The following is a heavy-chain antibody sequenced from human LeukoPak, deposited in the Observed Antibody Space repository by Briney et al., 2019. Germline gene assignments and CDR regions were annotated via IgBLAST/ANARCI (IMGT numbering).Heavy chain of an antibody. V-gene: IGHV4-34*01. CDR1: GGSFSGYY. CDR2: INHSGST. Sequence: SETLSLTCAVYGGSFSGYYWSWIRQPPGKGLEWIGEINHSGSTNYNPSLKSRVTISVDASKNQFSLKLSSVTAADTAVYYCARANIVVVVAATRRAFDIWGQGTMVTVSS. J-gene: IGHJ3*02. D-gene: IGHD2-15*01. CDR3: ARANIVVVVAATRRAFDI.